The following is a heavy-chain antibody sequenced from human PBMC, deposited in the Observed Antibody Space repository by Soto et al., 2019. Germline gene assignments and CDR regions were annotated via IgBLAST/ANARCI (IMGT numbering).Heavy chain of an antibody. CDR3: ARVRFWSGYPPKYGMDV. J-gene: IGHJ6*02. D-gene: IGHD3-3*01. CDR1: GDSVSSNSAA. Sequence: PSQTLSLTCAISGDSVSSNSAAWNWIRQPPSRGLEWLGRTYYRSKWYNDYAVSVKSRITINPDTSKNQFSLQLNSVTPEDTAVYYCARVRFWSGYPPKYGMDVWGQGTTVTVSS. CDR2: TYYRSKWYN. V-gene: IGHV6-1*01.